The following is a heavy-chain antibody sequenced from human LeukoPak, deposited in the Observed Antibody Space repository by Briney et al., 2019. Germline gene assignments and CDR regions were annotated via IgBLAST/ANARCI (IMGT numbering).Heavy chain of an antibody. D-gene: IGHD6-13*01. V-gene: IGHV1-2*02. CDR2: INPNSGGT. J-gene: IGHJ6*02. Sequence: ASVKVSCKASGYTFTGYYMHWVRQAPGQGLEWMGWINPNSGGTNYAQKFQGRVTMTRDTSISTAYMELSRLRSDDTAVYYCSQSGNSWDYYYGMDVWGQGTTVTVSS. CDR1: GYTFTGYY. CDR3: SQSGNSWDYYYGMDV.